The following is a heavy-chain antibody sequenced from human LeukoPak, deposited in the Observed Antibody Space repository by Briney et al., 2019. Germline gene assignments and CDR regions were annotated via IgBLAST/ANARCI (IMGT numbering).Heavy chain of an antibody. Sequence: PGESLKISCKGSGYSFASYWIGWVRQMPGKGLEWMGIIYPGDSDTRYSPSFQGQVTISADKSISTAYLQWSSLKASDTAMYYCARGGHGSGYLKGPDHYYSYMDVWGKGTTVTVSS. CDR2: IYPGDSDT. V-gene: IGHV5-51*01. CDR1: GYSFASYW. D-gene: IGHD3-3*01. J-gene: IGHJ6*03. CDR3: ARGGHGSGYLKGPDHYYSYMDV.